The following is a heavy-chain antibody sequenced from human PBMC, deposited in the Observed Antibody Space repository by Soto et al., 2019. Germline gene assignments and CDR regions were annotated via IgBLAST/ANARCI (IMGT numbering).Heavy chain of an antibody. V-gene: IGHV4-34*01. Sequence: SETLSLTCAFYGWSFSGYYWSWILQPPGKGLEWIGEINHSGSTNYNPSLKSRVTISVDTSKNQFSLKLSSVTAADTAGYYCARGRRIVVVQAANTTGMDYWGQGTLVT. CDR3: ARGRRIVVVQAANTTGMDY. J-gene: IGHJ4*02. CDR1: GWSFSGYY. CDR2: INHSGST. D-gene: IGHD2-2*01.